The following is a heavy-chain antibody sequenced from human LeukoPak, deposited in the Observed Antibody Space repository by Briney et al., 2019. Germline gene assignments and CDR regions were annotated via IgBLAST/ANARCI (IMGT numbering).Heavy chain of an antibody. CDR2: IYTSGST. CDR3: ARVQLDEDYYYYMDV. CDR1: GGSISSSSYY. V-gene: IGHV4-39*07. D-gene: IGHD1-1*01. J-gene: IGHJ6*03. Sequence: KPSETLSLTCTVSGGSISSSSYYWGWIRQPPGKGLEWIGRIYTSGSTNYNPSLKSRATISVDTSKNQFSLKLSSVTAADTAVYYCARVQLDEDYYYYMDVWGKGTTVTVSS.